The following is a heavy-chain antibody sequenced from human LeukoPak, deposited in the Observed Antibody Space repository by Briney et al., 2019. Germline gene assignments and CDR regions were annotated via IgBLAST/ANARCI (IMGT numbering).Heavy chain of an antibody. D-gene: IGHD3-3*01. CDR3: AASFLRFSPDFDY. CDR2: LDPNDGET. Sequence: VASVKVSCKVSGYTLSELSIHWVRQAPGKGLEWVGGLDPNDGETIYAQKFQGRVIMTEETSTDTAYMELSSLRSEDTAVFYCAASFLRFSPDFDYWGQGTLVTVSS. V-gene: IGHV1-24*01. J-gene: IGHJ4*02. CDR1: GYTLSELS.